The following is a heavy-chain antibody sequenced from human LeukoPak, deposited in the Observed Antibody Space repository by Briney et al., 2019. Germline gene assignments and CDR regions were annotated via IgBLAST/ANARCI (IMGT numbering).Heavy chain of an antibody. CDR3: AKDSLGSLYYGVYSDY. Sequence: GGSLRLSCAASGFTFSSYAMSWVRQAPGKGLEWASAISGSGGSTYYADSVKGRFTISRDNSKNTLYLQMNSLRAEDTAVYYCAKDSLGSLYYGVYSDYWGQGTLVTVSS. J-gene: IGHJ4*02. CDR1: GFTFSSYA. CDR2: ISGSGGST. V-gene: IGHV3-23*01. D-gene: IGHD4-17*01.